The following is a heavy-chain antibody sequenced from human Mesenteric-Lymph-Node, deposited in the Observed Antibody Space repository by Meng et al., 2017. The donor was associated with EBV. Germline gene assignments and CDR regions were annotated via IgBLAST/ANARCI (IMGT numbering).Heavy chain of an antibody. J-gene: IGHJ4*02. CDR1: GDSVSNTNVA. CDR2: TYYRSKWYN. V-gene: IGHV6-1*01. CDR3: SRESWRAFDY. Sequence: QVQLQQSGPGLVKPSQTLSLTCAISGDSVSNTNVAWNWIRQSPSRGLEWLGRTYYRSKWYNEYAQSVKGRITINPDTSKSEFSLQLNSATPDDTAVYYCSRESWRAFDYWGQGTLVTVSS.